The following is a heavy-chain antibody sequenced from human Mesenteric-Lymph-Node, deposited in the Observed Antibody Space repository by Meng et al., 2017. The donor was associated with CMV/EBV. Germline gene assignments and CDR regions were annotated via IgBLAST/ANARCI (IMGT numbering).Heavy chain of an antibody. Sequence: GESLKISCAASGFTFSSYAMSWVRQAPGKGLEWVSGINWNGGSTGYADSVKGRFTISRDNAKNTLYLQMNSLRAEDTALYHCARDAYSSSWAKLDAFDVWGQGTMVTVSS. D-gene: IGHD6-13*01. CDR2: INWNGGST. CDR1: GFTFSSYA. J-gene: IGHJ3*01. V-gene: IGHV3-20*01. CDR3: ARDAYSSSWAKLDAFDV.